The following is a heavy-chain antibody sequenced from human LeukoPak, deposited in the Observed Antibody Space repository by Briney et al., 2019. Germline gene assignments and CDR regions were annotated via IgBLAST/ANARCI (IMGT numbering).Heavy chain of an antibody. J-gene: IGHJ4*02. V-gene: IGHV3-48*03. CDR1: GFPFSIYE. CDR3: ALLAVASDFDY. CDR2: IGSSGTTR. Sequence: GGSLRLSCAVSGFPFSIYEMNWVRQAPGKGLEWVSNIGSSGTTRYYADSVKGRFSISRDNAKNSLYLQMNSLRVEDTGVYYCALLAVASDFDYWGQGALVTVSS. D-gene: IGHD6-19*01.